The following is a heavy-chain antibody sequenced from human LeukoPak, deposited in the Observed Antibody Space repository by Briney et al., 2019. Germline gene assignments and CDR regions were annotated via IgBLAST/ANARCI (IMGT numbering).Heavy chain of an antibody. J-gene: IGHJ5*02. CDR1: RYTFTAYY. CDR2: INPNSGGT. Sequence: ASVNVSFKASRYTFTAYYIPWVRHAAGQGREWMGWINPNSGGTNYAQKFQGRVTMARNTSISTAYMELSSLRSEDTAVYYCARNTCYYDSSGYSYWFDTWGQGTLVTVSS. V-gene: IGHV1-2*02. CDR3: ARNTCYYDSSGYSYWFDT. D-gene: IGHD3-22*01.